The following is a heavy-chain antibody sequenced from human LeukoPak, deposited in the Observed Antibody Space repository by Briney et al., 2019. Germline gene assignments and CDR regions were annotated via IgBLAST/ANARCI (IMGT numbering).Heavy chain of an antibody. V-gene: IGHV4-59*01. Sequence: SETLSLTCTVPGGSISSYYWSWIRQPPGKGLEWIGYIYYRGSTNYNPSLKSRVTISVDTSKNQFSLKLSSVTAADTAVYYCAREGGYDQIDYWGQGTLVTVSS. J-gene: IGHJ4*02. CDR1: GGSISSYY. CDR2: IYYRGST. D-gene: IGHD5-12*01. CDR3: AREGGYDQIDY.